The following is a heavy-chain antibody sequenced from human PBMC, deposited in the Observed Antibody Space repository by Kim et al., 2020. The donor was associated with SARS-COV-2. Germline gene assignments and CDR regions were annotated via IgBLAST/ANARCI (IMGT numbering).Heavy chain of an antibody. Sequence: ASVKVSCKASGYTFTSYNMHWVRQAPGQGLEWMGIINPSGGSTIYAQKFQGRVTMTRDTSTSTVYMELSSLRSEDTAVYYCARAGKWELLGRIIDAFDIWGQGTMVTVSS. CDR1: GYTFTSYN. V-gene: IGHV1-46*01. CDR2: INPSGGST. CDR3: ARAGKWELLGRIIDAFDI. D-gene: IGHD1-26*01. J-gene: IGHJ3*02.